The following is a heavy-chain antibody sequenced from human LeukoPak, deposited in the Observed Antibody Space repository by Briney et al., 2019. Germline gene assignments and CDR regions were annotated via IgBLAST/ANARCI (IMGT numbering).Heavy chain of an antibody. J-gene: IGHJ4*02. CDR3: ARSKWDTSGWYYFDY. CDR2: IYSGGST. Sequence: TGGSLRLSCAASGFTVSSNYMSWVRQAPGKGLEWVSIIYSGGSTFYADSVKGRFTISRDNSKNTLYLQMNSLRAEDTAVYYCARSKWDTSGWYYFDYWGQGTLVTVSS. CDR1: GFTVSSNY. V-gene: IGHV3-53*01. D-gene: IGHD6-19*01.